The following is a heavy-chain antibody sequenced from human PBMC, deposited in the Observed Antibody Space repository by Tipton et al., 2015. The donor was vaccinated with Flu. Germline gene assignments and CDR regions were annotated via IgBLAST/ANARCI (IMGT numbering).Heavy chain of an antibody. J-gene: IGHJ3*02. CDR3: AREVVLGAFGI. CDR1: GGSISSYY. CDR2: IYTSGST. D-gene: IGHD2-15*01. Sequence: LRLSCTVSGGSISSYYWSWIRQPAGKGLEWIGRIYTSGSTNYNPSLKSRVTMPVDTSKNQFSLKLSSVTAADTAVYYCAREVVLGAFGIWGQGTMVTVSS. V-gene: IGHV4-4*07.